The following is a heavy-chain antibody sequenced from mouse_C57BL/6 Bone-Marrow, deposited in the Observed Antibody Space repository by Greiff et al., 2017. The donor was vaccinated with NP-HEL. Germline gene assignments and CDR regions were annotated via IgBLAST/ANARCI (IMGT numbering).Heavy chain of an antibody. V-gene: IGHV3-6*01. Sequence: VQLQQSGPGLVKPSQSLSLTCSVTGYSITSGYYWNWIRQFPGNKLEWMGYISYDGSNNYNPSLKNRISITRDTSKNQFFLKLNSVTTEDTATYYCARDYGNHWYFDVWGTGTTVTVSS. D-gene: IGHD2-1*01. CDR1: GYSITSGYY. CDR3: ARDYGNHWYFDV. J-gene: IGHJ1*03. CDR2: ISYDGSN.